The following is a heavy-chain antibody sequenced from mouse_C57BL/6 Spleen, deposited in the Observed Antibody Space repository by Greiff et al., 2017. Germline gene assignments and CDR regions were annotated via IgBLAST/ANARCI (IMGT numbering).Heavy chain of an antibody. CDR2: IRNKANGYTT. CDR1: GFTFTDYY. V-gene: IGHV7-3*01. J-gene: IGHJ3*01. CDR3: ARSTEGFAY. Sequence: EVQLVESGGGLVQPGGSLSLSCAASGFTFTDYYMSWVRQPPGKALEWLGFIRNKANGYTTEYSASVKGRFTISRDNSQSILYLQMNALRAEDSATYYCARSTEGFAYWGQGTLVTVSA.